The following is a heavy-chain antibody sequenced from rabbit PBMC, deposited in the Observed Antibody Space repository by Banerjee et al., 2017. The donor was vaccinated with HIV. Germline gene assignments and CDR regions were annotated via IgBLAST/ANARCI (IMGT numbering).Heavy chain of an antibody. Sequence: QSLEESGGDLVKPGASLTLTCTASGFSFSTSYWICWVRQAPGKGLEWIACIDVGSSDNTYYASWAKGRFTISKTSSTTVTLQMTSLTAADTATYFCARGAGIHYADLWGQGTLVTVS. CDR1: GFSFSTSYW. CDR2: IDVGSSDNT. V-gene: IGHV1S40*01. CDR3: ARGAGIHYADL. J-gene: IGHJ3*01. D-gene: IGHD4-2*01.